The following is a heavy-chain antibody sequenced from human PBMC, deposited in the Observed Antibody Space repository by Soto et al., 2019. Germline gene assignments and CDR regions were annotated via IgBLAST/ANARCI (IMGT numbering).Heavy chain of an antibody. V-gene: IGHV1-8*01. D-gene: IGHD2-8*02. J-gene: IGHJ6*03. Sequence: ASVKVSCKASGYTFTSYDINWVRQATGQGLEWMGWMNPNSGNTGYAQKFQGRVTMTRNTSISTAYMELSSLRSEDTAVYYCARVYGFYYYYYMDVWGKGTTVTAP. CDR2: MNPNSGNT. CDR3: ARVYGFYYYYYMDV. CDR1: GYTFTSYD.